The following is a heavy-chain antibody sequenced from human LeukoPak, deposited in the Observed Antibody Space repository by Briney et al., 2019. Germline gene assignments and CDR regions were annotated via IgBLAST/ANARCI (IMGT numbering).Heavy chain of an antibody. D-gene: IGHD6-6*01. CDR2: INPDSGGT. Sequence: ASVKVYCKASGYSFTGYYMHWVRQAPGQGLESMGWINPDSGGTNYAQKFQGRATMTRDTSISTAYMELSRLRSDDTAVYYCARVRTYSSSSLKWFDPWGQGTLVTVSS. CDR1: GYSFTGYY. CDR3: ARVRTYSSSSLKWFDP. J-gene: IGHJ5*02. V-gene: IGHV1-2*02.